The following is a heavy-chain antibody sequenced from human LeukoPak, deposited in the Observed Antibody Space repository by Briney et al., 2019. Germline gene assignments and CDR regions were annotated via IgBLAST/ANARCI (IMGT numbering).Heavy chain of an antibody. V-gene: IGHV1-8*01. CDR2: MSPNSGNT. Sequence: GASVKVSCKASGYTFTSYDINWVRQATGQGLEWMGWMSPNSGNTGYAQKFQGRVTMTRDTSISTAYMELSRLRSDDTAVYYCARVRYRLAETYIDYWGQGTLVTVSS. D-gene: IGHD3-16*01. CDR1: GYTFTSYD. J-gene: IGHJ4*02. CDR3: ARVRYRLAETYIDY.